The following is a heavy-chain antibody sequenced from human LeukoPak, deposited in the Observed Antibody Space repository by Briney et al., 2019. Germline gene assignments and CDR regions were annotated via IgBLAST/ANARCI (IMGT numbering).Heavy chain of an antibody. J-gene: IGHJ4*02. CDR3: ARVYGGWYLPFDY. CDR2: IKQDGSEK. Sequence: LPGGSLRLSCAASGFTFSSYWMSWVRQAPGKGLEWVANIKQDGSEKYYVDSVKGRFTISRDNAKNSLYLQMNSLRAEDTAVYYCARVYGGWYLPFDYWGQGTLVTVSS. V-gene: IGHV3-7*01. CDR1: GFTFSSYW. D-gene: IGHD6-19*01.